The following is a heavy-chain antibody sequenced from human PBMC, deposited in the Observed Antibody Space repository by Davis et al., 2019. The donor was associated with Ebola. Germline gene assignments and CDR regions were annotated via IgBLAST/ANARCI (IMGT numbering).Heavy chain of an antibody. D-gene: IGHD3-3*01. J-gene: IGHJ6*02. CDR1: GYTFSSYG. CDR2: ISVYTGHT. Sequence: AASVKVSCKASGYTFSSYGFSWVRQAPGQGLEWMGWISVYTGHTQYPQNLRGSVTLTTDTSTNTAYMELGSLRADDTAVYYCASLGNVVEWLPPSPLYAMDVWGQGTTVTVSS. V-gene: IGHV1-18*04. CDR3: ASLGNVVEWLPPSPLYAMDV.